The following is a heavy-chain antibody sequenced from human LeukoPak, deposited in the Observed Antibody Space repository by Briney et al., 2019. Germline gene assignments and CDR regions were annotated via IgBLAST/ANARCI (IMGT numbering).Heavy chain of an antibody. J-gene: IGHJ4*02. Sequence: SETLSLTCTVSGGSISSYYWSWIRRPPGKGLEWIGYIYYSGSTNYNPSLKSRVTISVDTSKNQFSLKLSSVTAADTAVYYCAGGPYYYDSSGTFDYWGQGTLVIVSS. CDR1: GGSISSYY. CDR2: IYYSGST. CDR3: AGGPYYYDSSGTFDY. V-gene: IGHV4-59*01. D-gene: IGHD3-22*01.